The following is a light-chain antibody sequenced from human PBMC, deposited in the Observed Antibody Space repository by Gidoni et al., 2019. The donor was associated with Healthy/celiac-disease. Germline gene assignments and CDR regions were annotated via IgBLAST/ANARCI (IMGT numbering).Light chain of an antibody. CDR3: QQSYSTPIT. J-gene: IGKJ5*01. Sequence: DIQMTQSPSSLSASVGDRVTITCRAGQSISSYLNWYQQKPGKAPKLLIYAASSLQSGVPSRFSGSGSGTDFTLTISSLQPEDFATYYFQQSYSTPITFXQXTRLEIK. V-gene: IGKV1-39*01. CDR1: QSISSY. CDR2: AAS.